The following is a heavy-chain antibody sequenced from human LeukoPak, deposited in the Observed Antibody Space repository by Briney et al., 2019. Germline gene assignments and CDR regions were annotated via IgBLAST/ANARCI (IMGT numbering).Heavy chain of an antibody. CDR3: AKGGAVAPDY. D-gene: IGHD6-19*01. CDR1: GFTFSSYW. CDR2: INSDGSST. J-gene: IGHJ4*02. Sequence: PGGSLRLSCAASGFTFSSYWMHWVRQAPAKGLVWVSRINSDGSSTTYADSVKGRFTISRDNAKNTLYLQMNSLRAEDTAVYYCAKGGAVAPDYWGQGTLVTVSS. V-gene: IGHV3-74*01.